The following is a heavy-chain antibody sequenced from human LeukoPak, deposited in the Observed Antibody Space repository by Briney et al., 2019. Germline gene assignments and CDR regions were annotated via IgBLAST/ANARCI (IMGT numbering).Heavy chain of an antibody. CDR3: AREGGRGSSWYGGNVNFDY. CDR2: SSTYNGNT. CDR1: GYTFTRYG. J-gene: IGHJ4*02. D-gene: IGHD6-13*01. Sequence: GASVKVSCKASGYTFTRYGSSWVGQAPGQGLEWMGWSSTYNGNTNYAQKLQGRVTMTTDTSTSTAYMELRSLRSDDAAVYYCAREGGRGSSWYGGNVNFDYWGQGTLVTVSS. V-gene: IGHV1-18*01.